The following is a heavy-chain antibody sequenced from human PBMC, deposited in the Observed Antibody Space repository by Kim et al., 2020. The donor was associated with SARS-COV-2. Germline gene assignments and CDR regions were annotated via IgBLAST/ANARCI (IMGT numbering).Heavy chain of an antibody. Sequence: SETLSLTCTVSGGSISSYYWSWIRQPPGKGLEWIGYIYYSGCTNYNPSLKSRVTISVDTSKNQFSLKLSSVTAADTAVYYCARRGPWEGMVVWGQVTTVT. D-gene: IGHD1-26*01. CDR2: IYYSGCT. CDR3: ARRGPWEGMVV. J-gene: IGHJ6*02. V-gene: IGHV4-59*01. CDR1: GGSISSYY.